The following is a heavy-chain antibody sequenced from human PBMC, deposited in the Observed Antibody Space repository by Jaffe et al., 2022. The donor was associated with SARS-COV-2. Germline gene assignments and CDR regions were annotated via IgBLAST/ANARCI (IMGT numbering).Heavy chain of an antibody. CDR2: IYSGGST. CDR1: GFTVSSNY. V-gene: IGHV3-53*01. D-gene: IGHD3-22*01. J-gene: IGHJ6*02. CDR3: ARDRGYYDSSGYRYYYYYGMDV. Sequence: EVQLVESGGGLIQPGGSLRLSCAASGFTVSSNYMSWVRQAPGKGLEWVSVIYSGGSTYYADSVKGRFTISRDNSKNTLYLQMNSLRAEDTAVYYCARDRGYYDSSGYRYYYYYGMDVWGQGTTVTVSS.